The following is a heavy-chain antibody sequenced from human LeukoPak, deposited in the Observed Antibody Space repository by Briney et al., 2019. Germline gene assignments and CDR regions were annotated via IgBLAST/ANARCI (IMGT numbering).Heavy chain of an antibody. CDR2: IYYSGST. J-gene: IGHJ4*02. Sequence: SETLSLTCTVSGGSISSYYWSWIRQPPGKGLEWIGYIYYSGSTNYNPSLKSRVTISVDTSKNQFSLELSSVTAADTAVYFCATGLPGDYDYNCFDSWGQGTLVTVSS. D-gene: IGHD5-12*01. CDR1: GGSISSYY. CDR3: ATGLPGDYDYNCFDS. V-gene: IGHV4-59*12.